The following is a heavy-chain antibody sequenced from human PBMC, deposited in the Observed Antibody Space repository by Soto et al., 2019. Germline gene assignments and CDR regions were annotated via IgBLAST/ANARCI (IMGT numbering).Heavy chain of an antibody. D-gene: IGHD6-19*01. CDR3: ARGSSGWYADLDY. CDR2: IGSTGHP. CDR1: GFTFDNYD. V-gene: IGHV3-13*05. Sequence: EVQLVESGGGLMRPGGSLRLSCTASGFTFDNYDMHWVRQRAGKGLEWVAAIGSTGHPYYPGSGKGRFTISRENVKNALSPQVNDPKAGDTAVYYCARGSSGWYADLDYWGHGTLVTVS. J-gene: IGHJ4*01.